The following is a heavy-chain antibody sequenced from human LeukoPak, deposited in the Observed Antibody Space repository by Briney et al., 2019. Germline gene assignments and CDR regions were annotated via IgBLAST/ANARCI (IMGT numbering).Heavy chain of an antibody. CDR2: IHYSGST. CDR1: GDSISTYY. D-gene: IGHD3-16*01. V-gene: IGHV4-59*08. J-gene: IGHJ4*02. Sequence: PSETLSLTSTVSGDSISTYYWSWIRQPPGKGLEWIGYIHYSGSTNYNPSLRSRVTISVDTSKNQFSLKLSSATAADTAVYFCARRAINSVMFDYWGQGTLVTVSS. CDR3: ARRAINSVMFDY.